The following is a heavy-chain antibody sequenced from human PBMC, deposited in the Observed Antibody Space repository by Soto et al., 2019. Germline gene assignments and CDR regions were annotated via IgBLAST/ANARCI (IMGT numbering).Heavy chain of an antibody. J-gene: IGHJ6*02. V-gene: IGHV1-18*01. CDR2: ISAYNGNT. Sequence: QVQLVQSGAEVKKPGASVKVSCKASGYTFTSYGISWVRQAPGQGLEWMGWISAYNGNTNYAQKLQGRVTMTSDTSTSTAYMELRSLRSDDTAVDSCARDSCLYYYDSDGWADVWGHGTTVTVSS. D-gene: IGHD3-22*01. CDR1: GYTFTSYG. CDR3: ARDSCLYYYDSDGWADV.